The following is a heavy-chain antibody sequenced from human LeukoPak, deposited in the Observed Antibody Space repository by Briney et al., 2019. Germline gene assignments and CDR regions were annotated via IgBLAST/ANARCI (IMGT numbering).Heavy chain of an antibody. D-gene: IGHD3-10*01. J-gene: IGHJ3*02. CDR2: INSAGNNT. Sequence: PGGSLRLSCAGSGFTFTSYWMHWVRDAPGKGLVWVSLINSAGNNTIYADSVKGRFTISRDNAKNTLYLQMNSLRAEDTAVYYCARGSGSYGQRALDIWGQGTMVTVSS. CDR3: ARGSGSYGQRALDI. V-gene: IGHV3-74*01. CDR1: GFTFTSYW.